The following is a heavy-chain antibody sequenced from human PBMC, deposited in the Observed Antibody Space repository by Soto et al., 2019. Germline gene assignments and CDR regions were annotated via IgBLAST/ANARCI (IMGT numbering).Heavy chain of an antibody. V-gene: IGHV1-69*01. D-gene: IGHD3-9*01. CDR3: SSKGVLRYFGWLPPYYYYAMDV. J-gene: IGHJ6*02. CDR1: GGTFSSYA. Sequence: QVQLVQSGAEVKKPGSSVKVDCKASGGTFSSYAISWVRQAPGQGLEWMGGIIPIFGTANYAQKFQVRVTITADESTSTAYMELSSLRSEDTVVYYCSSKGVLRYFGWLPPYYYYAMDVWGQGTTVTVSS. CDR2: IIPIFGTA.